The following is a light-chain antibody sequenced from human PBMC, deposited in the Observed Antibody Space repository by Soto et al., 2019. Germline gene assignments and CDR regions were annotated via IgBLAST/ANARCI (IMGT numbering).Light chain of an antibody. CDR1: SSDVGGYDY. CDR3: CSYAGSYTFPVL. Sequence: QSALTQPRSVSGSPGQSVTISCTGTSSDVGGYDYVSWYQQHPGKAPKLIIYDVSKRPSGVPDRFSGSKSDNTASLTISGLQAEDEADFYCCSYAGSYTFPVLFGGGTKLTVL. V-gene: IGLV2-11*01. J-gene: IGLJ2*01. CDR2: DVS.